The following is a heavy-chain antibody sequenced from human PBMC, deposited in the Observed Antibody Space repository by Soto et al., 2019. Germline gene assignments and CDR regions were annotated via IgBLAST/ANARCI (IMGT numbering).Heavy chain of an antibody. CDR2: IYYSGST. CDR3: ARLIAVAGHEDY. J-gene: IGHJ4*02. D-gene: IGHD6-19*01. CDR1: GGSISSYY. Sequence: SETLSLTCTVSGGSISSYYWSWIRQPPGKGLEWIGYIYYSGSTNYNPSLKSRVTISVDTSKNQFSLKLSSVTAADTAVYYCARLIAVAGHEDYWGQGTLVTVSS. V-gene: IGHV4-59*08.